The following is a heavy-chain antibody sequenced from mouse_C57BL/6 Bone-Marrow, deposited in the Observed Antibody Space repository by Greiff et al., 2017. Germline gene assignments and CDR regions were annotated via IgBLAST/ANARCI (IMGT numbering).Heavy chain of an antibody. CDR3: ARGGSHSDAMDC. CDR2: IYPGSGST. V-gene: IGHV1-55*01. Sequence: QVHVKQPGAELVKPGASVKMSCKASGYTFTSYWITWVKQRPGQGLEWIGDIYPGSGSTNYNEKFKSKATLTVDTSSSTAYMQLSSLTSEDSAVLCSARGGSHSDAMDCWGQGTSVTVSS. D-gene: IGHD6-1*01. CDR1: GYTFTSYW. J-gene: IGHJ4*01.